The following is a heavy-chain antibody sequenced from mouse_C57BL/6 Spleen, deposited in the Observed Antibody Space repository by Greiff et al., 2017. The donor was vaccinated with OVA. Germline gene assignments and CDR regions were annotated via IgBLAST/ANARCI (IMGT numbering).Heavy chain of an antibody. J-gene: IGHJ4*01. CDR2: IDPNSGGT. CDR1: GYTFTSYW. D-gene: IGHD1-1*01. V-gene: IGHV1-72*01. Sequence: VQLQQPGAELVKPGASVKLSCKASGYTFTSYWMHWVKQRPGRGLEWIGRIDPNSGGTKYNEKFKSKATLTVDKPSSTAYMQLSSLTSEDSAVYYGARLITTVVAHYYAMDYWGQGTSVTVSS. CDR3: ARLITTVVAHYYAMDY.